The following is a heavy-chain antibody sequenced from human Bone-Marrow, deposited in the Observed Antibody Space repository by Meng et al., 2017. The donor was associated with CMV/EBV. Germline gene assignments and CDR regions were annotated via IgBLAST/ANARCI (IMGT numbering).Heavy chain of an antibody. CDR1: GYTFTGYN. CDR3: ARLFHTTLGTNYYYGMAV. V-gene: IGHV1-2*02. D-gene: IGHD3/OR15-3a*01. J-gene: IGHJ6*02. Sequence: ASVKVSCKASGYTFTGYNIHWVRQAPGQGLDWMGWINPHSGDTKYAEKFQGRVTLTRDTSISTAYLELSRLTSDDTAVFFCARLFHTTLGTNYYYGMAVWGQGHTVNVSS. CDR2: INPHSGDT.